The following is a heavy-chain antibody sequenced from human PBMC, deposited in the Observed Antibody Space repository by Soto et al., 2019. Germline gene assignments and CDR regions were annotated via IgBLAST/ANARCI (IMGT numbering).Heavy chain of an antibody. Sequence: QVQLVESGGGVVQPGRSLRLSCAASGFTFSSYGMHWVRQAPGKGLERVAVIWYDGSNKYYADSVKGRFTISRDNSKNTLYLQMNSLRAEDTAVYYCSRNLYPSSSSRGFDYWGQGTLVTVSP. V-gene: IGHV3-33*01. CDR1: GFTFSSYG. CDR2: IWYDGSNK. CDR3: SRNLYPSSSSRGFDY. D-gene: IGHD6-6*01. J-gene: IGHJ4*02.